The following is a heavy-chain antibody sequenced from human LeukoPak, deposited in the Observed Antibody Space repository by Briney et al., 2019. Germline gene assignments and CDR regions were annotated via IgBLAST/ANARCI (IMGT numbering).Heavy chain of an antibody. J-gene: IGHJ4*02. CDR1: GFTVRSKY. D-gene: IGHD2-15*01. CDR2: IYSDSST. V-gene: IGHV3-66*01. CDR3: ARVQDIGLFRWY. Sequence: GGSLRLSCAASGFTVRSKYMCWVRQAPGKGLEWVSVIYSDSSTFYADSVKGRFTISRDISKNTLYLQMNSLRAEDTGLYYCARVQDIGLFRWYWGQGTLVAVSS.